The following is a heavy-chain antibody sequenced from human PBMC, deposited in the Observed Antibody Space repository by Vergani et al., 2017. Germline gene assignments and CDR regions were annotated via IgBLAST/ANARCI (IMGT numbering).Heavy chain of an antibody. CDR1: GGTFSSYT. J-gene: IGHJ4*02. Sequence: QVQLVQSGAEVKKPGSSVKVSCKASGGTFSSYTISWVRQAPGQGLEWMGRIIPILGIANYAQKFQGRVTITADTSTSTAYMELSSLRSEDTAAYYCARDLGECSGGSCSYWRQGTLATVSS. CDR3: ARDLGECSGGSCSY. V-gene: IGHV1-69*08. CDR2: IIPILGIA. D-gene: IGHD2-15*01.